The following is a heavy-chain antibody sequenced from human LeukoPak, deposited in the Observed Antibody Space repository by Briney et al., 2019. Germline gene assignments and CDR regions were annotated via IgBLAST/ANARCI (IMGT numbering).Heavy chain of an antibody. CDR1: GYSFTSYW. CDR3: ARRTGVTIFSFDP. D-gene: IGHD3-3*01. Sequence: GESLKISCKGSGYSFTSYWIGWVRQMPGKGLEWMGIIYPGDSDTRYSPSLQGPVTISADTSISPAYLQWSSLKASDPAMYYCARRTGVTIFSFDPWGQGTLVTVS. J-gene: IGHJ5*02. CDR2: IYPGDSDT. V-gene: IGHV5-51*01.